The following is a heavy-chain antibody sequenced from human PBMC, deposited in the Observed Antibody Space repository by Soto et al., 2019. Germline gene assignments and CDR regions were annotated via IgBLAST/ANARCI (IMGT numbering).Heavy chain of an antibody. CDR1: GFTFSSYG. CDR3: AREEGFTMVRGVTSFDY. J-gene: IGHJ4*02. Sequence: GGSLRLSCAASGFTFSSYGMHWVRQAPGKGLEWVAVIWYDGSNKYYADSVKGRFTISRDNSKNTLYLQMNSLRAEDTAVYYCAREEGFTMVRGVTSFDYWGQGTLVTVSS. D-gene: IGHD3-10*01. V-gene: IGHV3-33*01. CDR2: IWYDGSNK.